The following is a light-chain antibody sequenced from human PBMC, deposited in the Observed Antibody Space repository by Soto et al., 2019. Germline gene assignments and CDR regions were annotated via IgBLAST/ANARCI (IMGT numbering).Light chain of an antibody. Sequence: QSALTQPASVSGSPGQSITMSCTGTSSDVGGYNYVSWYQQHPGKAPKFMIYDVSNRPSGVSNRFSGSKSGNTASLTISGLQAEDEADYYCSSYTTSNTRQIVFGTGTKLTV. J-gene: IGLJ1*01. CDR3: SSYTTSNTRQIV. V-gene: IGLV2-14*01. CDR2: DVS. CDR1: SSDVGGYNY.